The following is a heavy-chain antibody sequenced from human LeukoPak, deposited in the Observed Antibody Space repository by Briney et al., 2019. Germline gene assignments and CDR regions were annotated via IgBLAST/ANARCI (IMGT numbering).Heavy chain of an antibody. CDR3: ATQGGYSSSWYAFHYGMDV. V-gene: IGHV4-59*01. Sequence: SETLSLTCTVSGGSISSYYWSWIRHPAWKRLECIGYIYYSGSTNYNPSLKSRVTISVDTSKNQFSLKLSSVTAADTAVYYCATQGGYSSSWYAFHYGMDVWGQGTTVTASS. CDR2: IYYSGST. J-gene: IGHJ6*02. D-gene: IGHD6-13*01. CDR1: GGSISSYY.